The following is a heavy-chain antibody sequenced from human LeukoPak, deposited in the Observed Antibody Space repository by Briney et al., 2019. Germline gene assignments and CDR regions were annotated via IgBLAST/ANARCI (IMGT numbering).Heavy chain of an antibody. CDR1: GGTFSSYA. V-gene: IGHV1-69*13. J-gene: IGHJ5*02. CDR3: ARGNTIAARLLGFDP. CDR2: IIPIFGTA. D-gene: IGHD6-6*01. Sequence: GASVKVSCKASGGTFSSYAISWVRQAPGQGLEWMGGIIPIFGTANYAQKFQGRVTITADESTSTAYMELSSLRSEDTAVYYCARGNTIAARLLGFDPWGQGTLVTVSS.